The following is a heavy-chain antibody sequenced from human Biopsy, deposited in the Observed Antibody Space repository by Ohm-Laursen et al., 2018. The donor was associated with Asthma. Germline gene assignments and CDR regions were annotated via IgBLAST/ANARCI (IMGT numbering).Heavy chain of an antibody. CDR1: GFTFSTYG. D-gene: IGHD2-21*01. J-gene: IGHJ6*02. CDR2: IAWDGINS. V-gene: IGHV3-30*03. Sequence: SLRLSCAASGFTFSTYGMHWVGQAPGKGLEWVAFIAWDGINSYYADSVKGRFTISRDNSRNTLYLQKNSLRADDTAVYYCARAGESDLVGGLDVWGQGTTVIVS. CDR3: ARAGESDLVGGLDV.